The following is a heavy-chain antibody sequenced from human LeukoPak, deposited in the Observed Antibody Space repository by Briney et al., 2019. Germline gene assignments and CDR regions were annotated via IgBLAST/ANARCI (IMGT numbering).Heavy chain of an antibody. D-gene: IGHD4/OR15-4a*01. CDR3: AKLTSRYYYYYYMDV. V-gene: IGHV3-21*01. Sequence: GGSLRLSCAASGFTFSSYSMNWVRQAPGKGLEWVSSISSNSSYIYYADSVKGRFTISRDNAKNSLYLQMNSLRAEDTAVYYCAKLTSRYYYYYYMDVWGKGTTVTVSS. CDR1: GFTFSSYS. CDR2: ISSNSSYI. J-gene: IGHJ6*03.